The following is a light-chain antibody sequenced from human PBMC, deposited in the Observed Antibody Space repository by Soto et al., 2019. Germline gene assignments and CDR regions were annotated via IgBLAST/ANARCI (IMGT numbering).Light chain of an antibody. V-gene: IGKV3-15*01. CDR1: QSGSSN. J-gene: IGKJ2*01. CDR2: GAS. Sequence: EIVMTQSPATRSVSLGERATLSCRASQSGSSNLAWYNQKPGQPPSLLIYGASARATGIPARFSGSGSGTEFTLTIGSLQSEDFAVYYCQHYNNWPFTFGQGTKLEIK. CDR3: QHYNNWPFT.